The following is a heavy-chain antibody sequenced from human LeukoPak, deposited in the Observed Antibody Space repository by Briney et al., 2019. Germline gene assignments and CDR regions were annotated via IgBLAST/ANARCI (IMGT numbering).Heavy chain of an antibody. Sequence: SVKVSCKASGGTFSSYAISWVRQAPGQGLEWMGGIIPIFGTANYAQKFQGRVTITADESTSTAYMELGSLRSEDTAVYYCARKYYYDSSGYYDPWGQGTLVTVSS. J-gene: IGHJ5*02. CDR2: IIPIFGTA. CDR3: ARKYYYDSSGYYDP. D-gene: IGHD3-22*01. CDR1: GGTFSSYA. V-gene: IGHV1-69*01.